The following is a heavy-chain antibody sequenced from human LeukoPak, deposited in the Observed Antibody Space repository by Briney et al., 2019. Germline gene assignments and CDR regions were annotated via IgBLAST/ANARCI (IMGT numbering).Heavy chain of an antibody. D-gene: IGHD3-22*01. CDR3: ARGRHSYESSDYYYEGDAFDI. CDR2: INPSGDST. J-gene: IGHJ3*02. V-gene: IGHV1-46*01. Sequence: GASVKASCKASGYTFTSYYMHWVRQAPGQGLEWMGIINPSGDSTSSAQTFQGRVTMTRDMSTSTVYMALSSLRTEDTAVYYCARGRHSYESSDYYYEGDAFDIWGQGTMVTVSS. CDR1: GYTFTSYY.